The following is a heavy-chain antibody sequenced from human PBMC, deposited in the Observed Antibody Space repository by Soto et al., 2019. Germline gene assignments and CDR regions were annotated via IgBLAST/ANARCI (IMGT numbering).Heavy chain of an antibody. D-gene: IGHD6-19*01. CDR3: AKEDTSSGSLDY. CDR1: GFPFGENA. CDR2: ISDSGATT. Sequence: SLRLSCAASGFPFGENAMSWVRQAPGKGLEWVSGISDSGATTYYADSVRGRFTISRDNSKNTLYLQMKSLRAEDSASYYCAKEDTSSGSLDYWGQGALVTVSS. J-gene: IGHJ4*02. V-gene: IGHV3-23*01.